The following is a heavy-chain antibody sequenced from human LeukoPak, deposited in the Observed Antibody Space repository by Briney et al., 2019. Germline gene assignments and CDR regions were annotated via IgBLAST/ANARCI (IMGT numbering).Heavy chain of an antibody. CDR3: AKVGRWLHSNFDY. CDR2: ISGSGGST. D-gene: IGHD5-24*01. CDR1: GFTFSSYA. Sequence: GGSLRLSCAASGFTFSSYAMSWVRQAPGKGLEWVSAISGSGGSTYYADSAKGRFTISRDNSKNTLYLQMNSLRAEDTAVYYCAKVGRWLHSNFDYWGQGTLVTVSS. J-gene: IGHJ4*02. V-gene: IGHV3-23*01.